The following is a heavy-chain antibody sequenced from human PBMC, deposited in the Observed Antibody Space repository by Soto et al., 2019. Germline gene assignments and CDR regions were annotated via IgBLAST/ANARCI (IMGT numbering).Heavy chain of an antibody. V-gene: IGHV3-23*01. CDR3: ARGDYFDRRFDN. D-gene: IGHD3-9*01. Sequence: EVQLLESGGGLVQPGGSLRLSCAASGFTFSSYAMSWVRQAPGKGLEWVSAISGSGGSTYYADSVKGRFTISRDNSKNTLYLQMNSLRAEDTAVYYCARGDYFDRRFDNWGQGALVTVSS. J-gene: IGHJ4*02. CDR2: ISGSGGST. CDR1: GFTFSSYA.